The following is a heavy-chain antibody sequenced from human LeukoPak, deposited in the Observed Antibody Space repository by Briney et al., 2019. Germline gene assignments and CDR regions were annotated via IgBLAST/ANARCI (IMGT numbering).Heavy chain of an antibody. CDR1: GVSISSSSYY. Sequence: PSETLSLTCTVSGVSISSSSYYWGWIRQPPGKGLEWIGNIYYNGSTYYNPSLKSRVTISLDTSKNQFSLKLSSVTAADTAVYYCARDWPDGHRRYYDSSGYPLQTHGAFDIWGQGTMVTVSS. V-gene: IGHV4-39*07. J-gene: IGHJ3*02. CDR2: IYYNGST. CDR3: ARDWPDGHRRYYDSSGYPLQTHGAFDI. D-gene: IGHD3-22*01.